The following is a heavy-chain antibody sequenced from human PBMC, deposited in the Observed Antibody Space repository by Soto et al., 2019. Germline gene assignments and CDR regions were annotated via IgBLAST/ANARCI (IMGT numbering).Heavy chain of an antibody. CDR3: AREGPAPYYYYGMDV. J-gene: IGHJ6*02. Sequence: QVQLVQSRGEVKKPGASVKVSCKTSGYSFTTYCISWVRQAPGHGLEWMGWISGYNGNTNSAQKVQGRVTMTTDTSTSTAYMELRSLRSDAPAVYYCAREGPAPYYYYGMDVWGQGSTVTVSS. CDR1: GYSFTTYC. CDR2: ISGYNGNT. V-gene: IGHV1-18*01.